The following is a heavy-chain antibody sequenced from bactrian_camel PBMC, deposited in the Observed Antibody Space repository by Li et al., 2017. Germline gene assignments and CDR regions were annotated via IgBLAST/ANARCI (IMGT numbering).Heavy chain of an antibody. CDR2: VYTGGDST. V-gene: IGHV3S1*01. CDR3: AAGIWTGFCPQRLERDDFGY. Sequence: HVQLVESGGGSVQAGGSLRLSCTDSGYRFSGNCMAWFRQAPGKEREGVAAVYTGGDSTYYVDSVKGRFTISQGNAKNTLYLQMDSLKPEDTAMYYCAAGIWTGFCPQRLERDDFGYWGQGTQVTVS. J-gene: IGHJ6*01. D-gene: IGHD3*01. CDR1: GYRFSGNC.